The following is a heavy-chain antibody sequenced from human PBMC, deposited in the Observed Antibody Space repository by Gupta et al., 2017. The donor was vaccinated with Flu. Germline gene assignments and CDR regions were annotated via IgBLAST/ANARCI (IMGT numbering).Heavy chain of an antibody. D-gene: IGHD6-19*01. J-gene: IGHJ4*02. CDR1: GFTFSSYG. CDR3: ARGDWSSGWVFDY. Sequence: QVQLVESGGGVVQPGRSLRLSCAASGFTFSSYGMHWVRQAPGKGLEWVAVIWYDGSNKYYADSVKGRFTISRDNSKNTLYLQMNSLRAEDTAVYYCARGDWSSGWVFDYWGQGTLVTVSS. CDR2: IWYDGSNK. V-gene: IGHV3-33*01.